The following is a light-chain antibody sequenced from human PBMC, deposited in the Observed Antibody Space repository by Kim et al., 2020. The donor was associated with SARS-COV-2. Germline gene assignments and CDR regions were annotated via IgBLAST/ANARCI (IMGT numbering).Light chain of an antibody. J-gene: IGLJ3*02. CDR3: NSRDSSGNLWV. CDR1: SLRTYY. Sequence: SSELTQDPAVSVALGQTVRITCQGDSLRTYYASWYQQKPGQAPVLVIYGKNNRPSGIPDRFSGSSSGNTASLTITGARAEDDSDYYCNSRDSSGNLWVFGGGTQLTVL. V-gene: IGLV3-19*01. CDR2: GKN.